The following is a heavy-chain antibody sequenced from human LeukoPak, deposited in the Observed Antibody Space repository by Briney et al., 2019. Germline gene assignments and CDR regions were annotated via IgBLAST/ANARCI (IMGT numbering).Heavy chain of an antibody. CDR3: AKDVTIFGVAPFDY. CDR1: GFTFSSYA. CDR2: ISGSGGST. D-gene: IGHD3-3*01. Sequence: GGSLRLSCAASGFTFSSYAMSWVRQAPGKGLEWVSAISGSGGSTYYADSVKGRFTISRDSSKNTLYLQMNSLRAEDTAVYYCAKDVTIFGVAPFDYWGQGTLVTVSS. J-gene: IGHJ4*02. V-gene: IGHV3-23*01.